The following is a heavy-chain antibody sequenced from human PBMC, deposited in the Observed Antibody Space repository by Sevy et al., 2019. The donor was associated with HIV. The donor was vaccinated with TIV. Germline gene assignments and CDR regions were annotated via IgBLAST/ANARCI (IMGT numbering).Heavy chain of an antibody. Sequence: ASVKVSCKASGYTFSSYGISWVRQAPGQGLEWMGWISDYNGYTNYAHKFQGRVTMSTETSTRTAYMELGSLSSDDTAVYFFAREGYYYRSGTYRPPNYYGMDVWGQGTAVTVSS. J-gene: IGHJ6*02. CDR2: ISDYNGYT. D-gene: IGHD3-10*01. CDR1: GYTFSSYG. V-gene: IGHV1-18*01. CDR3: AREGYYYRSGTYRPPNYYGMDV.